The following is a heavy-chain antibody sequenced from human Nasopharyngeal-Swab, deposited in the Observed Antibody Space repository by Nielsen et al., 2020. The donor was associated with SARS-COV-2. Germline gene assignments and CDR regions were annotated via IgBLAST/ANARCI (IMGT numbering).Heavy chain of an antibody. Sequence: GESLKISCTASGFIFSSYNINWVRQAPAKGLEWVSSISFSSSYIYYADSVKGRFTLSRDNAKKSLFLQMNSLRAEDTAVYYCARSTISPSSYYDSSSHYGSYGMDFWGQGTTVTVSS. CDR2: ISFSSSYI. CDR1: GFIFSSYN. J-gene: IGHJ6*02. D-gene: IGHD3-22*01. CDR3: ARSTISPSSYYDSSSHYGSYGMDF. V-gene: IGHV3-21*01.